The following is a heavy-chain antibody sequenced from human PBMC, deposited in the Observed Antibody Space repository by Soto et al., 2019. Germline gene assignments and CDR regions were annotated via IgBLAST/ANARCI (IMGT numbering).Heavy chain of an antibody. CDR2: ISYDGSNK. CDR1: GFTFSSYG. Sequence: QVQLVESGGGVVQPGRSLRLSCAASGFTFSSYGMHWVRQAPGKGLEWVAVISYDGSNKYYGDSVKGRFTISRDNSKNTLFLQMNSLRVEDTAVYYCAKDRGSADYGGSDFDYWGQGTLVTVSS. J-gene: IGHJ4*02. CDR3: AKDRGSADYGGSDFDY. V-gene: IGHV3-30*18. D-gene: IGHD4-17*01.